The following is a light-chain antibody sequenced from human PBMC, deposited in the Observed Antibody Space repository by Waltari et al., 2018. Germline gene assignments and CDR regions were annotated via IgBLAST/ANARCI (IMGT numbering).Light chain of an antibody. V-gene: IGLV2-23*02. J-gene: IGLJ2*01. CDR3: CSYAGSSTSYVI. CDR1: SSDVGYYNL. Sequence: QSALTQPASVSGSPGQSITISCTGTSSDVGYYNLVSWYQQHPGKAPKLMIFEVTKRPSGMSNRFSGSKSGNTASLTISGLQAEDEADYYCCSYAGSSTSYVIFGGGTKLTVL. CDR2: EVT.